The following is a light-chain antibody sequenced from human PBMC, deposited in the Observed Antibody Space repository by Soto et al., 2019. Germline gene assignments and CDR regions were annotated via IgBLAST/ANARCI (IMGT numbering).Light chain of an antibody. CDR1: SSDVGAYKY. CDR3: ASYVANDIGV. J-gene: IGLJ3*02. CDR2: EVT. V-gene: IGLV2-8*01. Sequence: QSALTQPPSASGSPGQSVTISCTGTSSDVGAYKYVSWYQQYPGKAPKLMIYEVTKRPSGVPDRISGSKSGNTTPLTDSGLHAEDAADYFFASYVANDIGVF.